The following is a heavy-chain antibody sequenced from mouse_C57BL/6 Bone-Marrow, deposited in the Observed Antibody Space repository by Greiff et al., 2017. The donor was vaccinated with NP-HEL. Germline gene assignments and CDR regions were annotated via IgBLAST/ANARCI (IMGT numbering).Heavy chain of an antibody. J-gene: IGHJ2*01. CDR3: ARHGTTVVYFDY. CDR1: GFTFSSYT. V-gene: IGHV5-9*01. D-gene: IGHD1-1*01. CDR2: ISGGGGNT. Sequence: DVHLVESGGGLVKPGGSLKLSCAASGFTFSSYTMSWVRQTPEKGLEWVANISGGGGNTYYPDSVKGRFTISRDNAKNTLYLQMSSLRAEDTALYYCARHGTTVVYFDYWGQGTTLTVSS.